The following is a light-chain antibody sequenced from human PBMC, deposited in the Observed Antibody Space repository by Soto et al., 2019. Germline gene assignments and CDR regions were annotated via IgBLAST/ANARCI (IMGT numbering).Light chain of an antibody. V-gene: IGLV2-23*02. CDR2: EVS. CDR1: TSDVGTYNL. Sequence: QSVLTQPVSVSGSPGQSLTISCTGTTSDVGTYNLVSWYQQHPGKAPKLLIYEVSKRPSGVSDRFSASKSGNTASLTISGLQAEDEADYYCCSYAGSGTPYVFGTGTKVTVL. J-gene: IGLJ1*01. CDR3: CSYAGSGTPYV.